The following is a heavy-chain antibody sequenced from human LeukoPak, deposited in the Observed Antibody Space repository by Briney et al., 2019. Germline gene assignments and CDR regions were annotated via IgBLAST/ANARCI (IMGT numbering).Heavy chain of an antibody. V-gene: IGHV3-64*01. D-gene: IGHD3-22*01. Sequence: PGGSLRLSCAASGFTFSNAWMSWVRQAPGKGLEYVSAISSNGGSTYYANSVKGRFTISRDNSKNTLYLQTGSLRAEDMAVYYCASGPGWLFGLDYLGQGTLVTVSS. CDR1: GFTFSNAW. CDR3: ASGPGWLFGLDY. CDR2: ISSNGGST. J-gene: IGHJ4*02.